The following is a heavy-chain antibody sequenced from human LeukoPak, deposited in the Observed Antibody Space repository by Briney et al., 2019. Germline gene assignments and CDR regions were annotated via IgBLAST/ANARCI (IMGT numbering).Heavy chain of an antibody. J-gene: IGHJ5*02. D-gene: IGHD3-10*01. Sequence: SETLSLTCTVSGGSISSTSYYWGWIRQPPGKGLEWIATIYYSGRTFYNPSLKSRVTISVDTSKNQFSLRLSSVTAADTAVYYCAREGSGSYDWSDPWGQGTLVTVSS. V-gene: IGHV4-39*02. CDR2: IYYSGRT. CDR1: GGSISSTSYY. CDR3: AREGSGSYDWSDP.